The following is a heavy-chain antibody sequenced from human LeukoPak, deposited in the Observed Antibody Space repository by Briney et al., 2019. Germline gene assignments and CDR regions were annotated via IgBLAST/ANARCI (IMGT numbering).Heavy chain of an antibody. Sequence: SETLSLTCTVSGGSISSYYWSWIRQPPGKGLEWIGYIYYSGSTNYNPSLKSRVIISVDTSKNQFSLKLSSVTATDTAVYYCARVSGPYYYYYMDVWGKGTTVTVSS. V-gene: IGHV4-59*01. CDR2: IYYSGST. CDR1: GGSISSYY. CDR3: ARVSGPYYYYYMDV. D-gene: IGHD2-15*01. J-gene: IGHJ6*03.